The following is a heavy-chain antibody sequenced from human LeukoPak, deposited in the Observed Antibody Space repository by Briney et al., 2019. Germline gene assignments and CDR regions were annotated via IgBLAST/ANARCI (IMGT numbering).Heavy chain of an antibody. CDR3: AREDYGDYDYYYYYMDV. V-gene: IGHV4-4*07. CDR1: GGSFSGFY. D-gene: IGHD4-17*01. J-gene: IGHJ6*03. Sequence: PSETLSLTCAVFGGSFSGFYWSWIRQPAGKGLEWIGRIYTSGSTNYNPSLKSRVTISVDTSKNQFSLKLSSVTAADTAVYYCAREDYGDYDYYYYYMDVWGKGTTVTISS. CDR2: IYTSGST.